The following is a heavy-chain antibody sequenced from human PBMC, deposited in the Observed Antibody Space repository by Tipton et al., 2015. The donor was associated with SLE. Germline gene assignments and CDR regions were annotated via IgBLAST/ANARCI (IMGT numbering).Heavy chain of an antibody. D-gene: IGHD3-9*01. V-gene: IGHV4-34*01. Sequence: TLSLTCAVYGGSFSGYYWSWIRQPPGKGLEWVGEINHSGGTNYNPSLKSRVTISVDTSKNQFSLKLSSVTAADTAVYYCAVITIFNYWGQGTLVTVSS. CDR1: GGSFSGYY. CDR3: AVITIFNY. CDR2: INHSGGT. J-gene: IGHJ4*02.